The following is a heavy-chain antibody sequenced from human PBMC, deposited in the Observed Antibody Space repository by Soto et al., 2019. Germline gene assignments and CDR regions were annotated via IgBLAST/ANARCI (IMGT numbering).Heavy chain of an antibody. CDR1: GYTFSGFY. Sequence: ASVKVSCKASGYTFSGFYMHWVRQAPGQGLEWMGWINPNSGGTKSAEKFQGRVTITRDTSISTAYMELSRLTSDDTAVYYCASGAVHGTAGIDFWGQGTQVTVSS. D-gene: IGHD6-19*01. CDR2: INPNSGGT. CDR3: ASGAVHGTAGIDF. V-gene: IGHV1-2*02. J-gene: IGHJ4*02.